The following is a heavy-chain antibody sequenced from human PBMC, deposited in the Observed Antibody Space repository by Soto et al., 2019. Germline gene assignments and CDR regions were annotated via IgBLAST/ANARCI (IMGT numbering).Heavy chain of an antibody. V-gene: IGHV1-3*01. CDR1: GYTFASYA. D-gene: IGHD3-16*02. CDR2: INAGNGNT. J-gene: IGHJ4*02. Sequence: ASVEVSCKXSGYTFASYAMHWVRQAPGQRLEWMGWINAGNGNTKYSQKFQGRVTITRDTSASTAYMELSSLRSEDTAVYYCARSNVWGSYRSMGYWGQGTLVTDSS. CDR3: ARSNVWGSYRSMGY.